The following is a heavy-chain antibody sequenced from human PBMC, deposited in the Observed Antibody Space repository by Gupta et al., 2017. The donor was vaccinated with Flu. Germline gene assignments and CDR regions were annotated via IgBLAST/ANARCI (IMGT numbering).Heavy chain of an antibody. V-gene: IGHV3-30*18. D-gene: IGHD3-9*01. J-gene: IGHJ6*02. CDR1: GFSFSTYG. Sequence: QEQVVESGGGVVQPGRSLRLSCAASGFSFSTYGMHWVRQAPGKGLEWVADISYDGRNKNYADSVKGRFTISRDNSKNTLYLQMNSLRTEDTAVYYCAKDWKWNYNIYGMNVWGQGTTVTVSS. CDR3: AKDWKWNYNIYGMNV. CDR2: ISYDGRNK.